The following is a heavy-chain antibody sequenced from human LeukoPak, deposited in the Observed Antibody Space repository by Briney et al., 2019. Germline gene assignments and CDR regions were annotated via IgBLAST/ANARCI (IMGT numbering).Heavy chain of an antibody. CDR1: GYTFTSYG. D-gene: IGHD6-13*01. V-gene: IGHV1-18*01. Sequence: ASVKVSCKAYGYTFTSYGINWLRQASGQGPEWMGWISAYNGNTKYAQNLQGRVTMTTDTSTSTAYMELRSLRSDDTAVYYCSRDLPYSSSWESIDYWGQGTLVTVSS. J-gene: IGHJ4*02. CDR2: ISAYNGNT. CDR3: SRDLPYSSSWESIDY.